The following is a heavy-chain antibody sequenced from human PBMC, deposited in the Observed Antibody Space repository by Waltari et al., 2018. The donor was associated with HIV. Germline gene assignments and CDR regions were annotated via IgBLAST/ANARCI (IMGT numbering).Heavy chain of an antibody. V-gene: IGHV3-33*01. CDR3: RYNSGWYGTFFDY. CDR2: MWFDGSNE. J-gene: IGHJ4*02. D-gene: IGHD6-19*01. Sequence: QVQLVESGGGVVQPGKSLRLSCVASGFTFTTYGMHWVRQAPGKGREGVAVMWFDGSNEYYADSVKGRFTISRDNSKNIMYLYMSDLRAEDTAMYYCRYNSGWYGTFFDYWGRGTLVTVSP. CDR1: GFTFTTYG.